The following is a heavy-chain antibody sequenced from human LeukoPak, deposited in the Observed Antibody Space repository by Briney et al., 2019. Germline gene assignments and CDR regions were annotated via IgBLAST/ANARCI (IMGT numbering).Heavy chain of an antibody. CDR3: ARYWGVQLWPHWYFDL. V-gene: IGHV4-59*01. CDR2: IYYSGST. Sequence: MTSETLSLTCTVSGGSLSSYYWSWFRQPPGKGPEWIGYIYYSGSTKYNPSLSSRVTISVDRSKNQFSLKLNSVTAADTAVYYCARYWGVQLWPHWYFDLWGRGSLVTVSS. CDR1: GGSLSSYY. J-gene: IGHJ2*01. D-gene: IGHD5-18*01.